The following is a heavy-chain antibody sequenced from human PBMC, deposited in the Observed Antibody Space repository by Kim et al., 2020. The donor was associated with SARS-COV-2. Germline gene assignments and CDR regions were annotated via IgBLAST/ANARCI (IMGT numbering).Heavy chain of an antibody. CDR3: AKDDTAMVLYYYYYCGMDV. D-gene: IGHD5-18*01. V-gene: IGHV3-23*01. J-gene: IGHJ6*02. CDR2: ISGSGGST. CDR1: GFTFSSYA. Sequence: GGSLRLSCAASGFTFSSYAMSWVRQAPGKGLEWVSAISGSGGSTYYADSVKGRFTISRDNSKNTLYLQMNSLRAEDTAVYYCAKDDTAMVLYYYYYCGMDVWGQGTTVTVSS.